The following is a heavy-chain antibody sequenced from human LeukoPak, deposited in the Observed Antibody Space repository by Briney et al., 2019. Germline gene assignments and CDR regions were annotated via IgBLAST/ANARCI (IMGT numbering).Heavy chain of an antibody. J-gene: IGHJ4*02. V-gene: IGHV1-69*13. CDR3: ARFDYGDYGIVGAPPRSSHFDY. CDR1: GGTFSSYA. Sequence: ASVKVSCKASGGTFSSYAISWVRQAPGQGLEWMGGIIPIFGTTNYAQNFQGRATITADESTSTAYMELSSLRSEDTAVYYCARFDYGDYGIVGAPPRSSHFDYWGQGTLVTVSS. CDR2: IIPIFGTT. D-gene: IGHD4-17*01.